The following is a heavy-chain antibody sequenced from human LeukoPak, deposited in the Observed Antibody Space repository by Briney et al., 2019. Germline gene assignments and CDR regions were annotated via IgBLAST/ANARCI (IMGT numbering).Heavy chain of an antibody. CDR2: IYSGVPT. Sequence: SETLSLTCTTSGVSLSRFSWSWVRHPPGKGLEWIGNIYSGVPTYFNPSLKSRVVISVDTSTNQFSLNLTSVTAADTAMYYCVQTTGWPGFDYWGQGILVTVSS. CDR1: GVSLSRFS. CDR3: VQTTGWPGFDY. J-gene: IGHJ4*02. D-gene: IGHD1-1*01. V-gene: IGHV4-4*09.